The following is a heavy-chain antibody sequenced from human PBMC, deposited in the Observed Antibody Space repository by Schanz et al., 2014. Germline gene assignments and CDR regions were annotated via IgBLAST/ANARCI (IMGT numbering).Heavy chain of an antibody. CDR2: INPSGGST. V-gene: IGHV1-46*01. Sequence: QVQLVQSAPEVKKPGASVKVSCKASGYTFTSYYMHWVRQAPGQGLEWMGIINPSGGSTSYAKKFQGRVTMTRNTSITTAYLELSSLRSGDTAVYYCTKGRTFGRWGQGTLVTVSS. CDR3: TKGRTFGR. J-gene: IGHJ4*02. CDR1: GYTFTSYY. D-gene: IGHD3-16*01.